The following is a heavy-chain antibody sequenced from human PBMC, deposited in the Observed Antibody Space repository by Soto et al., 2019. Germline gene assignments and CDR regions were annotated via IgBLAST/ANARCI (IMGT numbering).Heavy chain of an antibody. CDR1: GFTFSSYG. Sequence: PGGSLRLSCAASGFTFSSYGMHWVRQAPGKGLEWVAVISYDGSNKYYAQKLQGRVTMTTDTSTSTAYMELRSLRSDDTAVYYCARDKDYYGSGSFRPRGWFDPWGQGTLVTSPQ. V-gene: IGHV3-30*03. CDR2: ISYDGSNK. D-gene: IGHD3-10*01. J-gene: IGHJ5*02. CDR3: ARDKDYYGSGSFRPRGWFDP.